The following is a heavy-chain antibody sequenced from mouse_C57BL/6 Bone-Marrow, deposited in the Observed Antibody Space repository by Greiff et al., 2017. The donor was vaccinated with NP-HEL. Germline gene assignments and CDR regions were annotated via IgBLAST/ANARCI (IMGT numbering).Heavy chain of an antibody. CDR2: IHPNSGST. J-gene: IGHJ3*01. CDR3: AREVYGYDKD. Sequence: QVQLQQSGAELVKPGASVKLSCKASGYTFTSYWMHWVKQRPGQGLEWIGMIHPNSGSTNYNEKFKSKATLTVDKSSSTAYMQLSSLTSEDSAVYYCAREVYGYDKDWGQGTLVTVSA. CDR1: GYTFTSYW. D-gene: IGHD2-2*01. V-gene: IGHV1-64*01.